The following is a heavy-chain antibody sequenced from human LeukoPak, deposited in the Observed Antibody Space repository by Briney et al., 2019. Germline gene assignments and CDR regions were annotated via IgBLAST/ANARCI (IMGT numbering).Heavy chain of an antibody. J-gene: IGHJ4*02. Sequence: GGSLRLSCAASGFTFSSYNMNWVRQAPGKGLEWVSSISSSSSYIYYAGSVKGRFTISRDNSKNTLYLQMNSLRAEDTAVYYCARVSVGVAGLFDYWGQGTLVTVSS. CDR1: GFTFSSYN. CDR3: ARVSVGVAGLFDY. CDR2: ISSSSSYI. D-gene: IGHD6-19*01. V-gene: IGHV3-21*04.